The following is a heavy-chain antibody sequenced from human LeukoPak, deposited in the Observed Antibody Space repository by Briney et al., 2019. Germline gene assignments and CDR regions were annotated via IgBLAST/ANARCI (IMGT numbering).Heavy chain of an antibody. J-gene: IGHJ4*02. Sequence: GGSLRLSCAASGLTFSGSAMHWVRQASGKGLGWVGRIRSKANSYATAYAASVKGRFTISRDDSKNTAYLQMDSLKTEDTAVYYCTGNYYGSGSYADFDYWGQGTLVTVSS. V-gene: IGHV3-73*01. CDR2: IRSKANSYAT. CDR3: TGNYYGSGSYADFDY. CDR1: GLTFSGSA. D-gene: IGHD3-10*01.